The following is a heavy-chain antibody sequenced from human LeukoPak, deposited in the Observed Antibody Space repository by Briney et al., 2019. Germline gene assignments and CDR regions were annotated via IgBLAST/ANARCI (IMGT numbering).Heavy chain of an antibody. CDR3: AKGQNSGYDYYFDC. D-gene: IGHD5-12*01. J-gene: IGHJ4*02. Sequence: GGSLRLSCAASGFSFSSYAMSWVRQAPGKGLEWVSAISGSGDSTFYADSVKGRFTISRDNSKNMLYLQMSSLRAEDTAIYYCAKGQNSGYDYYFDCWGQGTLVTVSS. CDR2: ISGSGDST. V-gene: IGHV3-23*01. CDR1: GFSFSSYA.